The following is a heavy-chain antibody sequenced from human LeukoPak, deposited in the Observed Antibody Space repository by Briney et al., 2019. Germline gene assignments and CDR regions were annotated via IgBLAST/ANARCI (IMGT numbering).Heavy chain of an antibody. CDR2: IIPIFGTA. D-gene: IGHD3-10*01. J-gene: IGHJ3*02. CDR1: GGTFSSYA. Sequence: GSSVKVSCKASGGTFSSYAISWVRQAPGQGLEWMGGIIPIFGTANYAQKFQGRVTITADESTSTAYMELSSLRSEDTAVYYCARTLGNYGSGSYDALDIWGQGTMVTVSS. V-gene: IGHV1-69*01. CDR3: ARTLGNYGSGSYDALDI.